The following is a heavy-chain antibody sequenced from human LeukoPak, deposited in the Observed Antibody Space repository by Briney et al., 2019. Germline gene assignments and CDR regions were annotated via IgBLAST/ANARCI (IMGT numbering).Heavy chain of an antibody. V-gene: IGHV1-2*06. J-gene: IGHJ4*02. CDR2: INPNSGGT. CDR3: AYGSGSPYYFDY. D-gene: IGHD3-10*01. CDR1: GYTFTGYH. Sequence: ASVKVSCKASGYTFTGYHMHWVRQAPGQGLEWMGRINPNSGGTNYAQKFQGRVTMTRDTSISTAYMELSRLRSDDTAVYYCAYGSGSPYYFDYWGQGTLVTVSS.